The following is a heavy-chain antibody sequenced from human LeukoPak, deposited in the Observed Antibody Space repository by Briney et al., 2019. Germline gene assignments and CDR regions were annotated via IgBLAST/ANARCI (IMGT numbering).Heavy chain of an antibody. D-gene: IGHD3-3*01. CDR3: ARGPTIFGVVINAYYFDY. Sequence: SETLSLTCTVPGGTISSYYWSRIRPPPGKGLGWMGYTYYSGSTYYNPSLKSRVTISVDTSKNQFSLKLSSVTAADTAVYYGARGPTIFGVVINAYYFDYWGQGTLVTVSS. J-gene: IGHJ4*02. CDR2: TYYSGST. V-gene: IGHV4-59*06. CDR1: GGTISSYY.